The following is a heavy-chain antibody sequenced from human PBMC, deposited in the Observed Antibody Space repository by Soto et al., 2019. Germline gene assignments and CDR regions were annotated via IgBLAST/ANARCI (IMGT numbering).Heavy chain of an antibody. V-gene: IGHV4-59*01. CDR3: ARGGSGPLKVSASLFDY. D-gene: IGHD1-26*01. CDR1: GGSISSYY. J-gene: IGHJ4*02. Sequence: SETLSLTCTVSGGSISSYYWSWIRQPPGKGLEWIGYIYYSGSTNYNPSLKSRVTISVDTSKNQFSLKLSSVTAADTAVYYCARGGSGPLKVSASLFDYWGQGTLVTVSS. CDR2: IYYSGST.